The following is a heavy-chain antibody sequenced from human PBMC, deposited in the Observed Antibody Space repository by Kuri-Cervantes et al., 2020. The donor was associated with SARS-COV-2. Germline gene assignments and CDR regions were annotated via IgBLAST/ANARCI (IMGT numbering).Heavy chain of an antibody. V-gene: IGHV3-30*18. J-gene: IGHJ4*02. CDR3: AKPYGDYFGPNDY. Sequence: SLKISCAASGFTFSSYGMHWVRQAPGKGLEWVAVISYDGSNKYYADSVKGRFTISRDNSKNTLYLQMNSLRAEDTAVYYCAKPYGDYFGPNDYWGQGTLVTVSS. CDR2: ISYDGSNK. CDR1: GFTFSSYG. D-gene: IGHD4-17*01.